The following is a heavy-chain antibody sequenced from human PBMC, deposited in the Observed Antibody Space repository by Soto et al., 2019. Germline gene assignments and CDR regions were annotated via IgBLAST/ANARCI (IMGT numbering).Heavy chain of an antibody. Sequence: LRLSCAASGFTFRSYAMHWVRQAPGKGLVWVSVISYDGSNKYYADSVKGRFTISRDNAKNTLYLQMNSLRAEDTAVYYCASWDSSGWYEFDYWGQGTLVTVSS. CDR3: ASWDSSGWYEFDY. J-gene: IGHJ4*02. CDR1: GFTFRSYA. D-gene: IGHD6-19*01. V-gene: IGHV3-30-3*01. CDR2: ISYDGSNK.